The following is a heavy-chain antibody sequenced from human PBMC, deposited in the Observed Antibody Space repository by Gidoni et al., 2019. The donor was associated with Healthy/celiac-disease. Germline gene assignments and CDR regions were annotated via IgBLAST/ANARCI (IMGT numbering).Heavy chain of an antibody. CDR1: GYTFTSYG. D-gene: IGHD6-19*01. J-gene: IGHJ6*02. Sequence: QVQLVQSGAEVKKPGASVKVSCKASGYTFTSYGISWVRQAPGQGLEWKGWISAYNGNTNYAQKLQGRVTMTTDTSTSTAYMELRSLRSDDTAVYYCARDRRIAVAGTGYYYYGMDVWGQGTTVTVSS. CDR3: ARDRRIAVAGTGYYYYGMDV. CDR2: ISAYNGNT. V-gene: IGHV1-18*04.